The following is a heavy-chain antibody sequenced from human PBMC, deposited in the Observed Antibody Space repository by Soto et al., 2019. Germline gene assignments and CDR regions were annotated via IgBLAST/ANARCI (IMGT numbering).Heavy chain of an antibody. CDR1: GFTFSSYG. V-gene: IGHV3-30*18. CDR2: ISYDGSNK. CDR3: AKDWDIVVVTAIRYGMDV. D-gene: IGHD2-21*02. Sequence: QVQLVESGGGVVQPGRSPRLSCAASGFTFSSYGMHWVRQAPGKGLEWVAVISYDGSNKYYADSVKGRFTISRDNSKIRLYVQRNSLRAEDTAVYYCAKDWDIVVVTAIRYGMDVWGQGTTVTVSS. J-gene: IGHJ6*02.